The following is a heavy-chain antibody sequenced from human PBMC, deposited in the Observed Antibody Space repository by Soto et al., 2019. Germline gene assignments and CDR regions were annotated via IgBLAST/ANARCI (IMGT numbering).Heavy chain of an antibody. D-gene: IGHD1-26*01. CDR2: MEPSTGRT. J-gene: IGHJ4*02. CDR1: GYSFTSLD. V-gene: IGHV1-8*01. Sequence: QVQLVQSGAEVREPGASVKVSCMASGYSFTSLDINWVRQTAGQGLEWMGWMEPSTGRTGYAQKFQGRLTMTRDTSINTAYMALTKLTSDDTAFYYCARGVSAGVDYWGQGTLVIVSS. CDR3: ARGVSAGVDY.